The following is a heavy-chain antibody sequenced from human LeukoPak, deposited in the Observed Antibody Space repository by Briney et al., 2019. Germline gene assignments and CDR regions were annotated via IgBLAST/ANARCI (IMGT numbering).Heavy chain of an antibody. V-gene: IGHV4-59*01. D-gene: IGHD3-10*01. J-gene: IGHJ6*03. CDR3: ARDRKESSGSYDPYYYYYMDV. CDR1: GGSISSYY. Sequence: SETLSLTCTVSGGSISSYYWSWIRQPPGKGLEWIGYIYYSGSTNYNPSLKSRVTISVDTSKNQFSLKLSSVTAADTAVYYCARDRKESSGSYDPYYYYYMDVWGKGTTVTVSS. CDR2: IYYSGST.